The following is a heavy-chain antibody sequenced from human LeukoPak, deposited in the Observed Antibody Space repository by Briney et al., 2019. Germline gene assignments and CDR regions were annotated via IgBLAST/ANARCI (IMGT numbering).Heavy chain of an antibody. CDR3: VRDTYRTAVAGSSGLGY. CDR2: IKQDGTEK. CDR1: GFTFSSYW. Sequence: GGSLRLSCAASGFTFSSYWMSWVRQAPGKGMEWVANIKQDGTEKSYVDSVKGRFTISRDNVQNSVYLQMHSLRADDTAIYYCVRDTYRTAVAGSSGLGYWGQGTLVTVSS. D-gene: IGHD6-19*01. V-gene: IGHV3-7*01. J-gene: IGHJ4*02.